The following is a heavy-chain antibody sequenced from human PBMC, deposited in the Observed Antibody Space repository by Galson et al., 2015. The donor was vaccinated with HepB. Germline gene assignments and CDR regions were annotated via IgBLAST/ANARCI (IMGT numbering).Heavy chain of an antibody. D-gene: IGHD3-9*01. J-gene: IGHJ4*02. CDR1: GGTFSSYA. CDR2: IIPIFGTA. CDR3: ASGGTMTVITTPFDY. Sequence: SVKVSCKASGGTFSSYAISWVRQAPGQGLEWMGGIIPIFGTANYAQKFQGRVTITADESTSTAYMELSSLRSEDTAVYYCASGGTMTVITTPFDYWGQGTLVTVSS. V-gene: IGHV1-69*13.